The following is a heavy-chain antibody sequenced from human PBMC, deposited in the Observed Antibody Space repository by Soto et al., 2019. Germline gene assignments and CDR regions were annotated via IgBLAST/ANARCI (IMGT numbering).Heavy chain of an antibody. CDR3: AREDLIVVVIPRGMDV. D-gene: IGHD3-22*01. V-gene: IGHV1-3*01. Sequence: ASVKVSCKASGYTFTSYAMHWVRQAPGQRLEWMGWINAGNGNTKYSQKFQGRVTITRDTSASTAYMELSSLRSEDAAVYYCAREDLIVVVIPRGMDVWGQGTTVTVSS. CDR1: GYTFTSYA. CDR2: INAGNGNT. J-gene: IGHJ6*02.